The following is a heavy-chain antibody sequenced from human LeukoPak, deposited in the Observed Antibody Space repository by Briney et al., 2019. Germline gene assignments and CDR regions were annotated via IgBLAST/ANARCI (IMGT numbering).Heavy chain of an antibody. CDR1: GFTFDDYS. J-gene: IGHJ4*02. Sequence: GGSLRLSCAASGFTFDDYSMHWVRQAPGKGLEWVSLISSDGGSTYYADSVKGRLTISRDNSKNSLYVQLNNLRTEDTALYYCAKGRYGSGSFSTPFEYWGQGTLVTVSS. CDR3: AKGRYGSGSFSTPFEY. V-gene: IGHV3-43*01. CDR2: ISSDGGST. D-gene: IGHD3-10*01.